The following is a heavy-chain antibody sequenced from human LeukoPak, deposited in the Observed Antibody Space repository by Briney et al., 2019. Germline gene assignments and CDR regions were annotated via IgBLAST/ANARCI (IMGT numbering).Heavy chain of an antibody. V-gene: IGHV1-2*02. CDR2: INPNSGGT. CDR1: GYTFTGYY. D-gene: IGHD1-20*01. J-gene: IGHJ4*02. CDR3: ARMGITGTPFDY. Sequence: WASVKVSCKASGYTFTGYYMHWVRQAPGQVLEWMGWINPNSGGTNYAQKFQGRVTMTRDTSISTAYMELSRLRSDDTAVYYCARMGITGTPFDYWGQGTLVTVSS.